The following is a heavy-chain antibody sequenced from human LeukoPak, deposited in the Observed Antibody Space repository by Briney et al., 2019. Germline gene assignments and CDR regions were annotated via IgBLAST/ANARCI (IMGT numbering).Heavy chain of an antibody. CDR2: IKKDGSQK. CDR1: GFTFSDYW. J-gene: IGHJ4*02. CDR3: ARDATYYYDSSNYPPEGSDY. Sequence: GGSLRLSCAASGFTFSDYWMTWVRQAPGKGLEWVATIKKDGSQKYYVDSVKGRFSISRDNAKNSLFLQINSLRAEDTAVYYCARDATYYYDSSNYPPEGSDYWGQGTLVTVSS. D-gene: IGHD3-22*01. V-gene: IGHV3-7*03.